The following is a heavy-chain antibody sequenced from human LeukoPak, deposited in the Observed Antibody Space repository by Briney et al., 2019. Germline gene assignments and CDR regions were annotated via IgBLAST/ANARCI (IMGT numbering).Heavy chain of an antibody. V-gene: IGHV3-23*01. CDR3: AKEPGEGAGSYYNY. CDR2: ISGRGGNT. J-gene: IGHJ4*02. CDR1: GFTFSSYA. Sequence: PGGSLRLSCAASGFTFSSYAMSWVRQAPGKGLEWVSAISGRGGNTYYADSVKGRITISRDNSKNTLYLQMNSLRAEDTAVYYCAKEPGEGAGSYYNYWGQGTLVTVSS. D-gene: IGHD3-10*01.